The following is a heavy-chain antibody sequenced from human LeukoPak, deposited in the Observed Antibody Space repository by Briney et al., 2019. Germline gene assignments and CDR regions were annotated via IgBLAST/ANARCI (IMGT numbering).Heavy chain of an antibody. D-gene: IGHD3-16*01. CDR1: GGSISSYY. CDR3: ARHGGEVLLDY. V-gene: IGHV4-59*08. J-gene: IGHJ4*02. Sequence: SETLSLTCAVYGGSISSYYWSWIRQPPGKGLEWIGYIYYSGSTNYNPSLKSRVTISVDTSKNQFSLKLSSVTAADTAVYYCARHGGEVLLDYWGQGTLVTVSS. CDR2: IYYSGST.